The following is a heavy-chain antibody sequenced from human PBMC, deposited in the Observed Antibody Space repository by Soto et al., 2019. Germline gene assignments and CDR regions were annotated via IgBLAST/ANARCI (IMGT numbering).Heavy chain of an antibody. CDR1: GDSVSSKSAA. D-gene: IGHD1-26*01. CDR2: TYYKSKWYN. Sequence: SQCLSLTCAISGDSVSSKSAAWSCIRQSPSKNLEWLGRTYYKSKWYNGYVVSVKSRITIDADRSNNQCSRRRTSVTPEATAVYYCAREGLGSWSYYYGMDSWGQGTTVTVSS. J-gene: IGHJ6*02. V-gene: IGHV6-1*01. CDR3: AREGLGSWSYYYGMDS.